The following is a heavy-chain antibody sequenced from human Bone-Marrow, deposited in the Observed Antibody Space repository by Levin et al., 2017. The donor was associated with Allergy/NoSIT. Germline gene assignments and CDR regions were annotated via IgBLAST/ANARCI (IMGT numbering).Heavy chain of an antibody. CDR2: ISWDSNTI. Sequence: SLKISCAASGFTFDDFSMHCFLQSPGKFLYWVSFISWDSNTIDYADSVKGRFTISRDNAKNSLYLQMNSLTIEDTAFYYCAKVPSSFGTAYYFHYWGRGTLVTVSS. D-gene: IGHD3-16*01. V-gene: IGHV3-9*01. CDR1: GFTFDDFS. J-gene: IGHJ4*02. CDR3: AKVPSSFGTAYYFHY.